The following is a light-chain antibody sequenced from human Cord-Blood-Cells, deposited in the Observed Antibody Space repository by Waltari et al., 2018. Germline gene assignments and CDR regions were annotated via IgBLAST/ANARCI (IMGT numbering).Light chain of an antibody. Sequence: QSVLTQPPSASGTPGQRVTISCSGSSSNIGSNTVNWYQQLPGTAPKLLIYSNKQGPSGVPDRFSGSKSCTSASLAISGLQSEDEADYYCAAWDDSLNGYVFGTGTKVTVL. CDR3: AAWDDSLNGYV. V-gene: IGLV1-44*01. CDR2: SNK. CDR1: SSNIGSNT. J-gene: IGLJ1*01.